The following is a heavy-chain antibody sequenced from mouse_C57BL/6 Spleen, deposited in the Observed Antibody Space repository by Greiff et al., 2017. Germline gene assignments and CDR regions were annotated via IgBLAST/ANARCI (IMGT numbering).Heavy chain of an antibody. CDR3: ARGPITTVVERYFDV. D-gene: IGHD1-1*01. Sequence: QVQLQQSGTELVKPGASVKLSCKASGYTFTSYWMHWVKQRPGQGLEWIGNINPSNGGTNYNEKFKSKATLTVDKSSSTAYMQLSSLTSEDSAVYYCARGPITTVVERYFDVWGTGTTVTVSS. CDR1: GYTFTSYW. V-gene: IGHV1-53*01. CDR2: INPSNGGT. J-gene: IGHJ1*03.